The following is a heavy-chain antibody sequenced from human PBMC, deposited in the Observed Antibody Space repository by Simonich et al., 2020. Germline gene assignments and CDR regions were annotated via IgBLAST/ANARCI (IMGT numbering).Heavy chain of an antibody. CDR1: GYTFTGYY. Sequence: QVQLVQSGAEVKKPGASVKVSCKASGYTFTGYYMQWVRQAPGQGLEWLGWINPNGGGKNYAQKVQGRVTMTRDTSISTAYMELSRLRADDTAVYYGARGPRWTGDDAFDIWGQGTMVTVSS. J-gene: IGHJ3*02. CDR2: INPNGGGK. V-gene: IGHV1-2*02. D-gene: IGHD7-27*01. CDR3: ARGPRWTGDDAFDI.